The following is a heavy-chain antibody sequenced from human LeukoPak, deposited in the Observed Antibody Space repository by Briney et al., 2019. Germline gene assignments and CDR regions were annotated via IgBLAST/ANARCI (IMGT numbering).Heavy chain of an antibody. V-gene: IGHV3-30*04. CDR3: ARGGSEAYYYYMGV. Sequence: GGSLRLSCAASGFIFRNYAIHWVRQAPGKGLEWVAVISYDGSNKYYADSVKGRFTISRDNSKNTLYLQMNGLRADDTAVYYCARGGSEAYYYYMGVWGEGTTVTVSS. CDR2: ISYDGSNK. CDR1: GFIFRNYA. J-gene: IGHJ6*03. D-gene: IGHD3-16*01.